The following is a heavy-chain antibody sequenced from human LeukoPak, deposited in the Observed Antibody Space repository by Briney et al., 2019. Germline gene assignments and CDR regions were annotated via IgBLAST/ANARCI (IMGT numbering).Heavy chain of an antibody. J-gene: IGHJ4*02. Sequence: GGSLRLACAASGFTFTSIAMTWVRQAPGKGLEWVSTIRGTGDSTHYADSVKGRFTISRDNAKSTLYLQMNSLRAEDTAVYYCTRDITLTRGGRSDYWGQGTLVTVSA. V-gene: IGHV3-23*01. CDR3: TRDITLTRGGRSDY. D-gene: IGHD3-10*01. CDR2: IRGTGDST. CDR1: GFTFTSIA.